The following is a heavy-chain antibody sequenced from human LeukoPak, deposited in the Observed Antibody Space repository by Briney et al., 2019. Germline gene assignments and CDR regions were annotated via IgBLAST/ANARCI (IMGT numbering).Heavy chain of an antibody. J-gene: IGHJ6*03. D-gene: IGHD3-3*01. V-gene: IGHV1-18*01. CDR3: ARGVVIIRSPYYMDV. CDR1: GYTFTSYG. CDR2: ISAYNGNT. Sequence: ASVKVSCKASGYTFTSYGISWVRQAPGQGLEWMGWISAYNGNTNYAQKLQGRVTMTTDTSTSTAYMELRSLRSDDTAVYYCARGVVIIRSPYYMDVWGKGTTVTVSS.